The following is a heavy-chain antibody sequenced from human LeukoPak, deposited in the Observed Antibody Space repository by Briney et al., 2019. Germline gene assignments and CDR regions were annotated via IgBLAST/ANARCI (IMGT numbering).Heavy chain of an antibody. J-gene: IGHJ4*02. CDR2: IIPILGIA. D-gene: IGHD5-12*01. V-gene: IGHV1-69*04. CDR1: GYTFTGYY. CDR3: ARDRGLPSY. Sequence: ASVKVSCKASGYTFTGYYMHWVRQAPGQGLEWMGRIIPILGIANYAQKFQGRVTITADKSTSTAYMELSSLRSEDTAVYYCARDRGLPSYWGQGTLVTVSS.